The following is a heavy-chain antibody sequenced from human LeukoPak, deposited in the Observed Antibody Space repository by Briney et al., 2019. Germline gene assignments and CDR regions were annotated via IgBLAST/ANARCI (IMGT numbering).Heavy chain of an antibody. D-gene: IGHD6-6*01. CDR1: GDSVSSNSAA. CDR3: ARDLGNWGSSSTVNWFDP. CDR2: TYYRSKWYN. Sequence: SQTLSLSCAISGDSVSSNSAAWNWIRQFPSRGLEWQGSTYYRSKWYNDYAVSVKSRITINPDTSKNQFSLQLNSVTPEDTAVYYCARDLGNWGSSSTVNWFDPWGQGTLVTVSS. V-gene: IGHV6-1*01. J-gene: IGHJ5*02.